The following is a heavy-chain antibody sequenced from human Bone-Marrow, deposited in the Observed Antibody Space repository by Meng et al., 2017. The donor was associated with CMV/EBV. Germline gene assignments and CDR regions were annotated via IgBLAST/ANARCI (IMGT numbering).Heavy chain of an antibody. D-gene: IGHD3-22*01. CDR3: AGYYYDSSGYYH. J-gene: IGHJ5*02. V-gene: IGHV2-5*01. CDR2: IYWNDDK. CDR1: GFSLSTSGVG. Sequence: SGPTLVKPTQTLTLTCSFSGFSLSTSGVGVGWIRQPPGKALEWLALIYWNDDKRYSPSLKSRLTITKDTSKNQVVLTMTNMDPVDTATYYCAGYYYDSSGYYHWGQGTLVTVSS.